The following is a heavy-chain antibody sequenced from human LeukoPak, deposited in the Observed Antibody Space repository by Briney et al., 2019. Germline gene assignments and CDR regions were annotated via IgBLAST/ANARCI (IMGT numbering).Heavy chain of an antibody. Sequence: SEPVSLPCTVSGRPNSSYYWRWLRQPAGKALEGLGRIYASGSTKSNPSRESPVTMSVDTPKNQSALKLSSVAAADTACDCCARAISNDDNSGYYYWGQGALVTVSS. V-gene: IGHV4-4*07. CDR1: GRPNSSYY. D-gene: IGHD3-22*01. J-gene: IGHJ4*02. CDR2: IYASGST. CDR3: ARAISNDDNSGYYY.